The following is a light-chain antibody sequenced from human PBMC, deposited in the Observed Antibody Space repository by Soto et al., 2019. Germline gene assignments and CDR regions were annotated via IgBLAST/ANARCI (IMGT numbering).Light chain of an antibody. CDR1: RSVSSY. J-gene: IGKJ1*01. CDR3: QQSNNWPWT. Sequence: EIVLTQSPATLSLSPGESATLSCRATRSVSSYLAWYQQKPGQAPRLLIYGASTRATGIPARFSGSGSGTEFTLTISSLQSEDFAVYYCQQSNNWPWTFGQGTKVDIK. CDR2: GAS. V-gene: IGKV3-15*01.